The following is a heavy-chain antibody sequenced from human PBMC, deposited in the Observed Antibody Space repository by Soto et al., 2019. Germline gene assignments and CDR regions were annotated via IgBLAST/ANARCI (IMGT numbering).Heavy chain of an antibody. D-gene: IGHD3-3*01. Sequence: GGSLRLACAASGFTFSDYYMSWIRQAPGKGLEWVSYISSSSSYTNYADSVKGRFTISRDNAKNSLYLQMNSLRAEDTAVYYCARFSPNDITIFGVVISYYFDYWGQGTLVTVSS. J-gene: IGHJ4*02. CDR1: GFTFSDYY. CDR3: ARFSPNDITIFGVVISYYFDY. V-gene: IGHV3-11*06. CDR2: ISSSSSYT.